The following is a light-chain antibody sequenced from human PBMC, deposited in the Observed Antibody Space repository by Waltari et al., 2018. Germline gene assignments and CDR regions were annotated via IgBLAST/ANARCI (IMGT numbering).Light chain of an antibody. V-gene: IGKV4-1*01. CDR2: WAS. CDR1: QSLLYSSNNKNY. J-gene: IGKJ1*01. Sequence: DIVMTQSPDLLTVSLGERATINCTSSQSLLYSSNNKNYLAWYQQKLGQPPNLLIYWASTRKSGVPDRFSGSGSGTDFTLTISSLQAEDVAVYYCQQYYGTPPTFGQGTKVDIK. CDR3: QQYYGTPPT.